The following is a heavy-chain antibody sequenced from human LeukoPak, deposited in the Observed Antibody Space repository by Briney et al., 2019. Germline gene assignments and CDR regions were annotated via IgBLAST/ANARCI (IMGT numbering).Heavy chain of an antibody. D-gene: IGHD6-13*01. CDR1: GFTFSTSA. CDR3: AKKTPGTYPFDS. Sequence: GGSLRLSCAASGFTFSTSALNWVRQAPGKGLEWVSACGTNGDPYYADSVKSRFTISRDNSRHTLYLQMTGLRAEDTAVYYCAKKTPGTYPFDSWGQGTLVSVSP. J-gene: IGHJ4*02. V-gene: IGHV3-23*01. CDR2: CGTNGDP.